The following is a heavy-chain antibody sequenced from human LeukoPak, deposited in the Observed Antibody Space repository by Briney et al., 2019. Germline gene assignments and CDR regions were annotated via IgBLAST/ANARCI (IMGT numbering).Heavy chain of an antibody. CDR1: GGTFSSYA. Sequence: LVKVSCKASGGTFSSYAISWVRQAPGQGLECMGRIIPILGIANYAQKFQGRVTITADKSTSTAYMELSSLRSEDTAVYYCARDHRGYSYGYSLVNWGQGTLVTVSS. D-gene: IGHD5-18*01. CDR2: IIPILGIA. V-gene: IGHV1-69*04. J-gene: IGHJ4*02. CDR3: ARDHRGYSYGYSLVN.